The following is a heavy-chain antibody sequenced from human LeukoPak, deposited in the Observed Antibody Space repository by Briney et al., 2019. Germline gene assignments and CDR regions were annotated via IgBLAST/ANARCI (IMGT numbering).Heavy chain of an antibody. CDR1: GFTFSTYD. J-gene: IGHJ6*03. V-gene: IGHV3-20*04. D-gene: IGHD2-2*01. Sequence: GGSLRLSCAASGFTFSTYDMHWVRQAPGKGLEWVSGINWNGGSTGYADSVKGRFTISRDNAKNSLYLQLNSLRAEDTALYYCARVARVGYYYYMDVWGKGTTVTVSS. CDR2: INWNGGST. CDR3: ARVARVGYYYYMDV.